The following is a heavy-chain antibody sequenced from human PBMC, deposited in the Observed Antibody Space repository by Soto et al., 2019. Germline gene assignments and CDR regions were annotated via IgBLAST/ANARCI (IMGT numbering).Heavy chain of an antibody. Sequence: SVKVSCKASGGTFSSYAISWVRQAPGQGLEWMGGIIPIFGTANYAQKFQGRVTITADESTSTAYMELSSLRSEDTAVYYCARETTIFGVVNLFDYWGQGTLVTVS. CDR3: ARETTIFGVVNLFDY. V-gene: IGHV1-69*13. CDR1: GGTFSSYA. CDR2: IIPIFGTA. J-gene: IGHJ4*02. D-gene: IGHD3-3*01.